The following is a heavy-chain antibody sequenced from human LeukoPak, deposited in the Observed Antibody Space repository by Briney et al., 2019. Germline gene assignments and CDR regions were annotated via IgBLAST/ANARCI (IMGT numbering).Heavy chain of an antibody. J-gene: IGHJ4*02. Sequence: SETLSLTRNVSGGSMSGYYWSWIRQPAGKGLEWIGRIYSGGHTNYNPSLRSRIAMSVDTSKNHFSLKLSSVTAADTAVYYCARGYGSGWYFGDWGQGTLVTVSS. V-gene: IGHV4-4*07. CDR2: IYSGGHT. CDR3: ARGYGSGWYFGD. CDR1: GGSMSGYY. D-gene: IGHD6-19*01.